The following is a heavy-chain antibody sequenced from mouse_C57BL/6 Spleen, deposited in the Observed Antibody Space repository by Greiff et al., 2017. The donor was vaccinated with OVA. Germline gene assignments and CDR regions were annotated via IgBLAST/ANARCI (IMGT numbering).Heavy chain of an antibody. CDR3: ARRSSLHYYAMDY. D-gene: IGHD3-1*01. Sequence: VQLQQPGAELVKPGASVKMSCKASGYTFTSYWITWVKQRPGQGLEWIGDIYPGSGSTNYNEKFKSKATLTVDTSSSTAYMQLSSLTSEDSAVYYCARRSSLHYYAMDYWGQGTSVTVSS. CDR1: GYTFTSYW. J-gene: IGHJ4*01. CDR2: IYPGSGST. V-gene: IGHV1-55*01.